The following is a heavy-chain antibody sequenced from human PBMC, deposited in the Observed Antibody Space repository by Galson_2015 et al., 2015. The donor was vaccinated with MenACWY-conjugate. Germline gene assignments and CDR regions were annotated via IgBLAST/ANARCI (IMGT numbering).Heavy chain of an antibody. Sequence: QSGAEVKQPGESLKISCTGSGYYFTSYWIAWVRQIPGKGLEWMGPISPGDSNTRYSPSFQGQVTISADKSISTAYLQWSSLKASDTAMYYCARHPPGGRGMDVWGQGTTVTVSS. CDR1: GYYFTSYW. D-gene: IGHD1-26*01. CDR2: ISPGDSNT. J-gene: IGHJ6*02. CDR3: ARHPPGGRGMDV. V-gene: IGHV5-51*01.